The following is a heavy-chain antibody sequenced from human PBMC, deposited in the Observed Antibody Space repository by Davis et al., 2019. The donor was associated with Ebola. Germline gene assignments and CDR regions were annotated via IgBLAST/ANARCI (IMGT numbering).Heavy chain of an antibody. J-gene: IGHJ6*02. V-gene: IGHV3-11*01. CDR2: ISSSGSTI. CDR3: ARSLVVLPKKSYYYYGMDV. Sequence: GESLKISCAASGFTFSDYYMSWIRQAPGKGLEWVSYISSSGSTIYYADSVKGRFTISRDNAKNSLYLQMNSLRAEDTAVYYCARSLVVLPKKSYYYYGMDVWGQGTTVTVSS. CDR1: GFTFSDYY. D-gene: IGHD2-15*01.